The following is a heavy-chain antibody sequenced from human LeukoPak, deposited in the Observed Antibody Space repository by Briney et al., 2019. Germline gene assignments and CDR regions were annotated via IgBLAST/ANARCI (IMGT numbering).Heavy chain of an antibody. Sequence: GGSLRLSCTASGFSFADATMHWVRQVPGKGLEWVSGINWNSGTMGYADSVKGRFTVSRDNAKNSLYLQMNSLKTEDTALYYCAKDPYMDVWGKGTTVTVSS. CDR1: GFSFADAT. CDR2: INWNSGTM. CDR3: AKDPYMDV. J-gene: IGHJ6*03. V-gene: IGHV3-9*01.